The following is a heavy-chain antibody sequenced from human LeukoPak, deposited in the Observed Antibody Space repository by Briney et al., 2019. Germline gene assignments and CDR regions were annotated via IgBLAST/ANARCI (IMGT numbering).Heavy chain of an antibody. J-gene: IGHJ4*02. V-gene: IGHV1-8*01. CDR2: MNPNSGNT. CDR1: GYTFTSYD. D-gene: IGHD6-13*01. Sequence: ASVKVSCKASGYTFTSYDIHGVRQATAQGLEWMGWMNPNSGNTDYAQKLQGRVTMTRNTPISTPYMSLSSPRYEDTHVYNCLRVRGVYSSSWNRYYLHYWGQGTRVSVSS. CDR3: LRVRGVYSSSWNRYYLHY.